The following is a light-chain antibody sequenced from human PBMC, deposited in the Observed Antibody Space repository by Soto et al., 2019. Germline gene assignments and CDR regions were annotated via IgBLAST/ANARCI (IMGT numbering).Light chain of an antibody. CDR1: QSLVHTDGNTY. J-gene: IGKJ1*01. CDR2: KVS. CDR3: MQATHGPWT. V-gene: IGKV2-30*02. Sequence: DIVMTQSPLSLPVPFGQPASIXXTSXQSLVHTDGNTYLSWVQQRPGKSPRXXSYKVSDWDSGVPDRFSGSGSGTYFTLKSSRVEAEDVGVYSCMQATHGPWTFGQGTKVEIK.